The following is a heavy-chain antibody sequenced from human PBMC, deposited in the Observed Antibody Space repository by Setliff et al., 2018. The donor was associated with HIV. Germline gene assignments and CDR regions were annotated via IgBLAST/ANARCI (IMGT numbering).Heavy chain of an antibody. V-gene: IGHV4-61*05. Sequence: KPSETLSLTCTVSGGSISSSSYYWGWIRQHPGKGLEWIGYIYYSGITHYNPSLKSRVTISVDTSKNQFSLKLSSVTAADTAVYYCARSGSSSPYYFDYWGQGTLVTVSS. CDR1: GGSISSSSYY. CDR3: ARSGSSSPYYFDY. J-gene: IGHJ4*02. D-gene: IGHD6-6*01. CDR2: IYYSGIT.